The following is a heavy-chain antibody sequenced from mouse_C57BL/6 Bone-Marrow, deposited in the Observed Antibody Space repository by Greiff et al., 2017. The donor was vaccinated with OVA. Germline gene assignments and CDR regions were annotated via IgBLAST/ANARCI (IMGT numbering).Heavy chain of an antibody. Sequence: QVQLKQPGAELVKPGASVKLSCKASGYTFTSYWMHWVKQRPGQGLEWIGMIHPNSGSTNYNEKFKSKATLTVDKSSSTAYMQLSSLTSEDSAVYYCARVPYDGYMAWFAYWGQGTLVTVAA. CDR1: GYTFTSYW. V-gene: IGHV1-64*01. CDR3: ARVPYDGYMAWFAY. CDR2: IHPNSGST. J-gene: IGHJ3*01. D-gene: IGHD2-3*01.